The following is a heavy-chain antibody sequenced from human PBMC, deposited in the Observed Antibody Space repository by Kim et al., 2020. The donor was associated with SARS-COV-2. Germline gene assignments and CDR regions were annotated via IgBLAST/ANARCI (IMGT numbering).Heavy chain of an antibody. CDR1: GFTFSSYG. CDR3: AKGRLHYSGYTGMDV. J-gene: IGHJ6*02. V-gene: IGHV3-30*18. D-gene: IGHD5-12*01. Sequence: GGSLRLSCAASGFTFSSYGMHWVRQAPGKGLEWVAVISYDGSNKYYADSVKGRFTISRDNSKNTLYLQMNSLRAEDTAVYYCAKGRLHYSGYTGMDVWGQGTTVTVSS. CDR2: ISYDGSNK.